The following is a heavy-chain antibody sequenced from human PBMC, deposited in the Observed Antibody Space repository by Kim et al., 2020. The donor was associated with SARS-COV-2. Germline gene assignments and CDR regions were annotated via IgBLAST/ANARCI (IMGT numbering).Heavy chain of an antibody. CDR3: ARGGPYYDILTGYYYYGMDV. D-gene: IGHD3-9*01. V-gene: IGHV4-59*01. CDR2: IYYSGST. Sequence: SETLSLTCTVSGGSISSYYWSWIRQPPGKGLEWIGYIYYSGSTNYNPSLKSRVTISVDTSKNQFSLKLSSVTAADTAVYYCARGGPYYDILTGYYYYGMDVWGQGTTVTVSS. CDR1: GGSISSYY. J-gene: IGHJ6*02.